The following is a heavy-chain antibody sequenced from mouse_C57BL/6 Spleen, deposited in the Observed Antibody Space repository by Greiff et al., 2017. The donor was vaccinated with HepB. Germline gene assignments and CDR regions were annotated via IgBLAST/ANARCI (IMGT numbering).Heavy chain of an antibody. V-gene: IGHV1-5*01. D-gene: IGHD1-1*01. CDR2: IYPGNSDT. CDR3: YYGSSYSYYAMDY. Sequence: EVQRVESGTVLARPGASVKMSCKTSGYTFTSYWMHWVKQRPGQGLEWRGAIYPGNSDTSYNQKFKGKAKLTAVTSASTAYMELSSLTNEDSAVYYCYYGSSYSYYAMDYWGQGTSVTVSS. J-gene: IGHJ4*01. CDR1: GYTFTSYW.